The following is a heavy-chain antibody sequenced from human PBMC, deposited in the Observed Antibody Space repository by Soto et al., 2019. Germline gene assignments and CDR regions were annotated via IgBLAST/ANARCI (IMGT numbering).Heavy chain of an antibody. J-gene: IGHJ4*02. CDR2: VDPEDGET. D-gene: IGHD3-22*01. Sequence: EVQLVQSGAEVKKPGATVKISCKVSGYTFTDYYMHWVQQAPGKGLEWMGLVDPEDGETIYAEKFQGRVTITADTSTYTAYMELSSLKSDDTAVYYCATPFYYYDSSGYLNDYWGQGTLVTVSS. CDR1: GYTFTDYY. CDR3: ATPFYYYDSSGYLNDY. V-gene: IGHV1-69-2*01.